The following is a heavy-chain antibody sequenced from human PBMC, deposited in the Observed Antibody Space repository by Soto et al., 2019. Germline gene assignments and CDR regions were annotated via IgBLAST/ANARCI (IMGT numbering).Heavy chain of an antibody. CDR3: ARSEGGYFYGMDV. CDR1: GGNFASYA. V-gene: IGHV1-69*06. D-gene: IGHD3-9*01. CDR2: IIPIFGTA. J-gene: IGHJ6*02. Sequence: SVKVSCKASGGNFASYAIFWVRQAPGQGLEWMGGIIPIFGTATYAQRFQDRVTIKADKSTNTAYMELNSLRFEDTAVYYCARSEGGYFYGMDVWAKGPRSPSP.